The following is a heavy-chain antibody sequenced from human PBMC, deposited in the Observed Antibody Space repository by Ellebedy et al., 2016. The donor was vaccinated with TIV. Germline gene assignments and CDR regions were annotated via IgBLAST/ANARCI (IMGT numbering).Heavy chain of an antibody. Sequence: SETLSLTCTVSGYSISSGYFWGWIRQPPGKGLERIGSIYHSGSTYYNPSLKSRVTISVDTSKNQFSLKLSSVTAAATAVYYCVRVRVGARDYWGQGTLVTVSS. CDR2: IYHSGST. CDR3: VRVRVGARDY. V-gene: IGHV4-38-2*02. J-gene: IGHJ4*02. D-gene: IGHD1-26*01. CDR1: GYSISSGYF.